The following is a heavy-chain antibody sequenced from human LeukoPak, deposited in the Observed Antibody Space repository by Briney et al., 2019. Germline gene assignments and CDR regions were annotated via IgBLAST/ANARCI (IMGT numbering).Heavy chain of an antibody. CDR1: GFTFSNYW. D-gene: IGHD1-1*01. V-gene: IGHV3-74*01. Sequence: GGSLRLSCAASGFTFSNYWMHWVRQAPGKGLVWVSRINSDESTTTYADSAKGRFTISRDNAKNTLYLQMNSLRAEDTAVYYCAKAPNWAPDYWGQGTLVTVSS. CDR3: AKAPNWAPDY. CDR2: INSDESTT. J-gene: IGHJ4*02.